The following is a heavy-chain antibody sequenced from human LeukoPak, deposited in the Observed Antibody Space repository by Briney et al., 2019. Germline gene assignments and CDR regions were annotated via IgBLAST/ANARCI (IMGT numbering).Heavy chain of an antibody. Sequence: SETLSLTCTVSGGSISTYYWSWIRQLPGKGLEWIGYIHYSGSTNYNPSLKSRVTISVDTSRNQISLNLRSVTAADTAVYYCARESSGGGLFQHWGQGTLVTVSS. CDR3: ARESSGGGLFQH. CDR1: GGSISTYY. J-gene: IGHJ1*01. V-gene: IGHV4-59*01. CDR2: IHYSGST. D-gene: IGHD1-26*01.